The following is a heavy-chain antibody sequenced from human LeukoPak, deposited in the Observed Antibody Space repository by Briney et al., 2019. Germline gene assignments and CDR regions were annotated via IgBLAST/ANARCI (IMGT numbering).Heavy chain of an antibody. CDR3: AKLEMATIF. CDR1: GFTFSSFV. D-gene: IGHD5-24*01. Sequence: GGSLRLSCAASGFTFSSFVMSWVRQAPGKGLEWVSVIGGSGTSTYYADSVKGRFTISRDNPKNTLHLQMNSLRVEDTAVYYCAKLEMATIFWGQGTLVTVSS. J-gene: IGHJ4*02. V-gene: IGHV3-23*01. CDR2: IGGSGTST.